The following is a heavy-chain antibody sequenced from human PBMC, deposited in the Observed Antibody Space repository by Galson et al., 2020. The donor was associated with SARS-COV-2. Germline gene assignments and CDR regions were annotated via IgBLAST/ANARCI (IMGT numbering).Heavy chain of an antibody. J-gene: IGHJ3*02. CDR2: IYFIGTT. CDR1: GGSIRMNSFH. D-gene: IGHD3-22*01. V-gene: IGHV4-39*07. Sequence: ASETLSLTCTVSGGSIRMNSFHWRWIRQPPGKGLERIVTIYFIGTTYYNPSLNSRVTIPVYTSKNQFSLKLSSVTAADTAVYYCARLSYYYDTSGYYKAFDKWGQGTMVTVSS. CDR3: ARLSYYYDTSGYYKAFDK.